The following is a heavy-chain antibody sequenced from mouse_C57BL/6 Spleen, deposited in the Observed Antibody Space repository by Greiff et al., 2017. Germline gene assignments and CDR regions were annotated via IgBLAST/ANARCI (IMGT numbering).Heavy chain of an antibody. CDR3: ARGGYDLYYAMDY. Sequence: QVQLQQSGAELVRPGASVKLSCKASGYTFTDYYINWVKQRPGQGLEWIARIYPGSGNTYYNEKFKGKATLTAEKSSSTAYMQLSSLTSEDSAVYFCARGGYDLYYAMDYGGQGTSVTVSS. V-gene: IGHV1-76*01. J-gene: IGHJ4*01. CDR1: GYTFTDYY. CDR2: IYPGSGNT. D-gene: IGHD2-2*01.